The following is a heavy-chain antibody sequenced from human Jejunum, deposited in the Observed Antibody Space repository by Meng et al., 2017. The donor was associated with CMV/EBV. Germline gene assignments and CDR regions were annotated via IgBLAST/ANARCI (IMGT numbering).Heavy chain of an antibody. CDR1: GASLRSHY. D-gene: IGHD1-1*01. Sequence: SGASLRSHYWPWLRQPPGKGLEWMGHVYYRGSATYSPSLRSRVTISVDMSKNQFSLKLRSVTAADTAMYFCARGLGHASNNSHDYWGQGTLVTVSS. J-gene: IGHJ4*02. V-gene: IGHV4-59*11. CDR2: VYYRGSA. CDR3: ARGLGHASNNSHDY.